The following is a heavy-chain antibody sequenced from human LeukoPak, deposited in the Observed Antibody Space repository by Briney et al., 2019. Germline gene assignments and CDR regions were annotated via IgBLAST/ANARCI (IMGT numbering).Heavy chain of an antibody. CDR2: IYPGVSDT. J-gene: IGHJ4*02. D-gene: IGHD4-17*01. CDR1: GYDFPAYW. Sequence: GESLKISRKGFGYDFPAYWIAWVRQMPGKGLEWMGIIYPGVSDTRYSPSFQGQVTISADKSINTAYLQWSSLKASDTAIYYCARGNYGDLDYWGQGTLVTVSS. V-gene: IGHV5-51*01. CDR3: ARGNYGDLDY.